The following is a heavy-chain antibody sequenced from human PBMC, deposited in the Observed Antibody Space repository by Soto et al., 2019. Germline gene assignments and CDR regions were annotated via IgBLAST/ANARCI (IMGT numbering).Heavy chain of an antibody. J-gene: IGHJ4*02. CDR2: IHPGGSDT. D-gene: IGHD6-25*01. V-gene: IGHV5-51*01. CDR3: ARRPFRGAAADY. Sequence: GESLKISCNTPGYSFVSFWIGWVRQMPGQGLEWMGVIHPGGSDTRHSPAFEGLVTISADRSTNTAYLQWSSLKASDTAMYYCARRPFRGAAADYWGQGTLVTVSS. CDR1: GYSFVSFW.